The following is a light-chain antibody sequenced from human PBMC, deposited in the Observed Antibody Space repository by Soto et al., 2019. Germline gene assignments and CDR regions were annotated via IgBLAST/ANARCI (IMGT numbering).Light chain of an antibody. CDR3: QQDYNLPIT. J-gene: IGKJ5*01. Sequence: EIVLTQTPGTLSLSPGERATLSCRSSQSVTSNYLAWYQQKPGQAPRLLVYGASSRATGISDRFSGSGSGTDFTLTISSLQPEDFAVYYCQQDYNLPITFGQGTRLEIK. V-gene: IGKV3-20*01. CDR1: QSVTSNY. CDR2: GAS.